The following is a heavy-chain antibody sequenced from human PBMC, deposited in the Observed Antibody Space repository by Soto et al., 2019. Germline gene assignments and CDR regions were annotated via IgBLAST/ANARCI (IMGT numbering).Heavy chain of an antibody. CDR1: GFTFSSYA. CDR3: AKDLAATYYYGSGSSAFDY. V-gene: IGHV3-23*01. J-gene: IGHJ4*02. CDR2: ISGSGGST. Sequence: GGSLRLSCAASGFTFSSYAMSWVRQAPGKGLEWVSAISGSGGSTYYADSVKGRFTISRDNSKNTLYLQMNSLRAEDTAVYYCAKDLAATYYYGSGSSAFDYWGQGTLVTVSS. D-gene: IGHD3-10*01.